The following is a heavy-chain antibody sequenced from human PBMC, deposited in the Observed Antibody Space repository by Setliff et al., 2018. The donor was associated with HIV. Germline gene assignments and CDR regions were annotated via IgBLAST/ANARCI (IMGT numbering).Heavy chain of an antibody. Sequence: SETLSLTCTVSGGSISGYYWSWIRQPAGKGLEWIGRIYSNGGTNYSPSLKSRVTMSVDTSKNQFSLKLNSVTAADTAIYYCARIFGDQGYYYGMDVWGQGTTVTVSS. J-gene: IGHJ6*02. CDR1: GGSISGYY. V-gene: IGHV4-4*07. CDR2: IYSNGGT. CDR3: ARIFGDQGYYYGMDV. D-gene: IGHD3-3*01.